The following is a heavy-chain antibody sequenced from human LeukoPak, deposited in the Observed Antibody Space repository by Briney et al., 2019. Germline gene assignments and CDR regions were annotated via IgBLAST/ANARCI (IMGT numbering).Heavy chain of an antibody. D-gene: IGHD3-10*01. Sequence: SESLSLTCAVYGGSFSVYYWSWIRQPPGKGLEWIGEINHSGSTNYNPSLKSRVTISVDTSKNQFSLKLSSVTAADTAVYYCARGLHTRYGSGSYYRPTRYYFDYWGQGTLVTVSS. CDR2: INHSGST. CDR1: GGSFSVYY. V-gene: IGHV4-34*01. CDR3: ARGLHTRYGSGSYYRPTRYYFDY. J-gene: IGHJ4*02.